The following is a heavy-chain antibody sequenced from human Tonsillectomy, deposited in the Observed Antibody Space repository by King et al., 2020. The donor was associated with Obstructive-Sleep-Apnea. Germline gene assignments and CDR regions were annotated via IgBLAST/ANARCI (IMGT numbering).Heavy chain of an antibody. CDR2: IYYSGST. CDR1: GGSISSGGYY. D-gene: IGHD2-21*02. CDR3: ARASYCGGDCYVFDY. J-gene: IGHJ4*02. Sequence: VQLQESGPGLVKPSQTLSLTCTVSGGSISSGGYYWSWIRHHPGKGLEWIGYIYYSGSTYYNPSPNSRVTISIDTSKNQFSLKLSSVTAADTAVYYCARASYCGGDCYVFDYWGQGTLVTVSS. V-gene: IGHV4-31*03.